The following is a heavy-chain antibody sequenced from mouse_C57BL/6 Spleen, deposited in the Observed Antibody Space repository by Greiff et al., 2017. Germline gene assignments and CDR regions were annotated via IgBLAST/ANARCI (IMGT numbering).Heavy chain of an antibody. V-gene: IGHV1-59*01. CDR1: GYTFTSYW. CDR3: ARFTTVVEEAY. Sequence: VQLQQPGAELVRPGTSVKLSCKASGYTFTSYWMHWVKQRPGQGLEWIGVIDPSDSYTNYKQKFKGKATLTVDTSSSTAYMQLSSLTSEDSAVYYCARFTTVVEEAYWGQGTLVTVSA. CDR2: IDPSDSYT. D-gene: IGHD1-1*01. J-gene: IGHJ3*01.